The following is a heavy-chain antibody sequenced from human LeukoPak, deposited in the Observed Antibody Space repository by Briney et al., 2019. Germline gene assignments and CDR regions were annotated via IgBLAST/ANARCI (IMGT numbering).Heavy chain of an antibody. CDR2: INHSGST. CDR3: ARGTDEYYYGSGSTINWFDP. V-gene: IGHV4-34*01. D-gene: IGHD3-10*01. CDR1: GGSFSGYY. J-gene: IGHJ5*02. Sequence: SETLSLICAVYGGSFSGYYWSWSRQPPGKGLEWIGEINHSGSTNYNPSLKSRVTISVYTSKNQFSLKLSSVTAADTAVYYCARGTDEYYYGSGSTINWFDPWGQGTLVTVSS.